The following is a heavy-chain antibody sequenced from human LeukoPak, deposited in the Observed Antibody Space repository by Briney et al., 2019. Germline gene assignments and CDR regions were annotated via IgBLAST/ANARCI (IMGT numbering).Heavy chain of an antibody. CDR1: GGSFSGYY. V-gene: IGHV4-34*01. CDR3: ARETGIADAFDI. J-gene: IGHJ3*02. CDR2: INHSGST. D-gene: IGHD6-13*01. Sequence: KASETLSLTCAVYGGSFSGYYWSWIRQPPGKGLEWIGEINHSGSTNYNPSLKSRVTISVDTSKNQFSLKLSSVTAADTAVYYCARETGIADAFDIWGQGTMVTVSS.